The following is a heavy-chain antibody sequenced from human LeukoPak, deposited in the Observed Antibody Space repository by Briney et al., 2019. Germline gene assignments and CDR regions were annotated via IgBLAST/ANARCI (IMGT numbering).Heavy chain of an antibody. CDR2: ISSNGRST. CDR3: VKDQSSSWPGFDY. CDR1: GFTFSSYV. V-gene: IGHV3-64D*06. D-gene: IGHD6-13*01. J-gene: IGHJ4*02. Sequence: PGGSLRLSCPASGFTFSSYVMHWVRHAQGKGLEYVSAISSNGRSTYYADSVKRRFTISRNNSTHTLYLQMSSLRAEDTAVYYCVKDQSSSWPGFDYWGQGTLVTVSS.